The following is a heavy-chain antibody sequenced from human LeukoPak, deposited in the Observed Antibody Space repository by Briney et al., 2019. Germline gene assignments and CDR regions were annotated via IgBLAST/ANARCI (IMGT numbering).Heavy chain of an antibody. CDR2: IYHSGST. Sequence: SETLSLTCTVSGGSISSGGYYWSWIRQPPGKGLEWIGYIYHSGSTYYNPSLKSRVTISVDRSKNQFSLKLSSVTAADTAVYYCARGYDFWSDRYYYYYMDVWGKGTTVTVSS. V-gene: IGHV4-30-2*01. D-gene: IGHD3-3*01. CDR3: ARGYDFWSDRYYYYYMDV. J-gene: IGHJ6*03. CDR1: GGSISSGGYY.